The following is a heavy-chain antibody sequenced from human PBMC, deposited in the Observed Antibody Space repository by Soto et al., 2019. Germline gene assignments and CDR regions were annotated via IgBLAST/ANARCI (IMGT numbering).Heavy chain of an antibody. D-gene: IGHD2-15*01. Sequence: TLSLTCSVSGASIYNGGYFWSWIRQSPGKGLEWIGHIHNSGSPYNNPSLNSRVTISADTSMNQFSLALKSVTAADTAVYYCATLPPRIEVTVLPIPTWGQGTLVTVSS. V-gene: IGHV4-31*03. CDR1: GASIYNGGYF. CDR3: ATLPPRIEVTVLPIPT. CDR2: IHNSGSP. J-gene: IGHJ5*02.